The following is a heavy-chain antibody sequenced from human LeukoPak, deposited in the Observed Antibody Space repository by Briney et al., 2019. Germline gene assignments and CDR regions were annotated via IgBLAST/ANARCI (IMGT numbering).Heavy chain of an antibody. Sequence: GGSLRLSCAASGFTFSSYSMNWVRQAPGKGLEWVSYISSSSSTIYYADSVKGRFTISRDNAKNSLYLQMNSLRAEDTAVYYCARVSDYYDSSDIDYWGQGTLVTVSS. CDR1: GFTFSSYS. V-gene: IGHV3-48*04. D-gene: IGHD3-22*01. J-gene: IGHJ4*02. CDR3: ARVSDYYDSSDIDY. CDR2: ISSSSSTI.